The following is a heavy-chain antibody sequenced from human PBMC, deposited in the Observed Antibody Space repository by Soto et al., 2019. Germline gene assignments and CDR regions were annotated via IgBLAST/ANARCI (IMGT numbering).Heavy chain of an antibody. J-gene: IGHJ5*02. CDR2: IYYSGTT. CDR1: GGSISNGDYY. V-gene: IGHV4-31*03. CDR3: ARRDTSSSWFDP. Sequence: QVQLQESGPGLVKPSQTLSLTCTVSGGSISNGDYYWSWIRQHPGKGLEWIGYIYYSGTTYYNPYLKSRVTISVDTSKNQFSLKLSSVTAADTAVYYCARRDTSSSWFDPWGQGTLVTVSS. D-gene: IGHD2-2*01.